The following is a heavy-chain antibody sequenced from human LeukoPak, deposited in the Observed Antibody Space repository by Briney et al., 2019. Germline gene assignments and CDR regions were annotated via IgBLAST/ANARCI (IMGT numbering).Heavy chain of an antibody. CDR1: GGSISSYY. Sequence: SETLSLTCTVSGGSISSYYWSWIRQPPGKGLEWIGYICYSGSTNYNPSLRSRVTISVDTSKNQFSLDLRSVTAADTAVYYCARGPHYHDSSGYSPSYSYAMDVWGQGTTVTVSS. J-gene: IGHJ6*02. CDR2: ICYSGST. V-gene: IGHV4-59*01. D-gene: IGHD3-22*01. CDR3: ARGPHYHDSSGYSPSYSYAMDV.